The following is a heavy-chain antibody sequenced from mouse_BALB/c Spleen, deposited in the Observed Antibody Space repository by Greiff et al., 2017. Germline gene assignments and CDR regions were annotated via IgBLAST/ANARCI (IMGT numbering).Heavy chain of an antibody. CDR3: AREITTSLYFDY. V-gene: IGHV3-6*02. D-gene: IGHD2-4*01. CDR2: ISYDGSN. J-gene: IGHJ2*01. Sequence: EVQLQESGPGLVKPSQSLSLTCSVTGYSITSGYYWNWIRQFPGNKLEWMGYISYDGSNNYNPSLKNRISITRDTSKNQFFLKLNSVTTEDTATYYCAREITTSLYFDYWGQGTTLTVSS. CDR1: GYSITSGYY.